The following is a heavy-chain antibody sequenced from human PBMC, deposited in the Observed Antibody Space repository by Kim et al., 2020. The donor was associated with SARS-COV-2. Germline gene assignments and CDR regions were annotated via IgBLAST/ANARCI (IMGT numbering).Heavy chain of an antibody. CDR3: GKEPTVPGRGLDY. CDR1: GFTFTNYA. CDR2: ISAGGVYT. Sequence: GGSLRLSCAASGFTFTNYAMSWVRQAPGKGLEWVSTISAGGVYTYYADSVKGRFTISTDNSKNTLYLQMSSLRAEDTAIYFCGKEPTVPGRGLDYWGQGT. D-gene: IGHD2-15*01. J-gene: IGHJ4*02. V-gene: IGHV3-23*01.